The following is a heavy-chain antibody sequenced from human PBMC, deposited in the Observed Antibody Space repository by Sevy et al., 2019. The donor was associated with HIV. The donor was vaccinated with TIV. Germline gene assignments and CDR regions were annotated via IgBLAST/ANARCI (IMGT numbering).Heavy chain of an antibody. J-gene: IGHJ6*02. D-gene: IGHD6-13*01. CDR3: AREGPEYSSSAWDYYGMDV. Sequence: GGSLRLSCAASRFTFTSYAMHWVRQAPGKGLEWVAIISFDGSNKYYADSVKGRFTISRDNSKNTLYLQMNSLRPEDTAAYYCAREGPEYSSSAWDYYGMDVWGQATTVTVSS. V-gene: IGHV3-30-3*01. CDR1: RFTFTSYA. CDR2: ISFDGSNK.